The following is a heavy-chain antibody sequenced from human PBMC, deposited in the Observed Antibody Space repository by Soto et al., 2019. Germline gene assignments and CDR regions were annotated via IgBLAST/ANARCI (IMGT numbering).Heavy chain of an antibody. CDR1: GYGLTRYW. V-gene: IGHV5-10-1*01. CDR3: ARHPNVLRFLQSLAPRGMDV. D-gene: IGHD3-3*01. Sequence: GESPKICWKACGYGLTRYWSSRVRQMPCKCLEWRWIIEPSDSYTNYSPSLHGQVTISADKSICPAYLQWSSLKASDTAIYYCARHPNVLRFLQSLAPRGMDVGGPRTTVTVPS. J-gene: IGHJ6*02. CDR2: IEPSDSYT.